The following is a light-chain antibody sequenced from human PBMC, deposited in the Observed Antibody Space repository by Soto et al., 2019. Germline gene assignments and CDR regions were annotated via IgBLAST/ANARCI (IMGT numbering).Light chain of an antibody. Sequence: QSALTQPASVSGSPGQSITISCTGTSSDVGGYNYVSWYQQHPGKAPKFMIYDVSNRPSGVSNRFSGSKSGNTASLTISGLQAEDEADYYCSSYTSSSTLYVFGTGTKRTVL. CDR1: SSDVGGYNY. V-gene: IGLV2-14*01. CDR3: SSYTSSSTLYV. J-gene: IGLJ1*01. CDR2: DVS.